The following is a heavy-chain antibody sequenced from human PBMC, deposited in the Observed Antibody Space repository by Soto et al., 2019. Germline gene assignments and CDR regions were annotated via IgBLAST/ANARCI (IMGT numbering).Heavy chain of an antibody. J-gene: IGHJ6*03. CDR1: GYSFTHYG. CDR2: ISAYNGNT. D-gene: IGHD6-19*01. V-gene: IGHV1-18*01. Sequence: QDQLVQSGVEVKKPGASVKVSCKASGYSFTHYGITWVRQAPGQGFEWMGWISAYNGNTNYAQKFQGRVTLNTDASTSTAYLELRSLRSDDTAVYYCARDRGVAPPVAGNTHYYYYMDVWGKGTTVTVSS. CDR3: ARDRGVAPPVAGNTHYYYYMDV.